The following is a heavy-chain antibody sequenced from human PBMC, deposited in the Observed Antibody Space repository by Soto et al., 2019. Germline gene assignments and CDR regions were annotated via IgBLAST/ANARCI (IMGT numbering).Heavy chain of an antibody. CDR1: GGTFSSYA. J-gene: IGHJ4*02. CDR3: ARDGIVGATSYFDY. V-gene: IGHV1-69*01. Sequence: QVQLVQSGAEVKKPGSSVKVSCKASGGTFSSYAISWVRQAPGLGLEWMGGIIPIFGTANYAQKFQGRVTITADESTSTAYMELSSLRSEDTAVYYCARDGIVGATSYFDYWGQGTLVTVSS. CDR2: IIPIFGTA. D-gene: IGHD1-26*01.